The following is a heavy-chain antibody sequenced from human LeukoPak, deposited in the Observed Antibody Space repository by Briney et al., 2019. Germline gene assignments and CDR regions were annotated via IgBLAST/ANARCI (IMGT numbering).Heavy chain of an antibody. CDR3: ARTHGYSYGYFDY. D-gene: IGHD5-18*01. CDR1: DGSISSSSYY. Sequence: PSETLSLTCTVSDGSISSSSYYWAWIRQPPGKGPEWIGSFYYSGRTYHNPSLKSRVPISGDTSKTQFSLKVSSVTAADTAVYYCARTHGYSYGYFDYWGQGTLVTVSS. J-gene: IGHJ4*02. V-gene: IGHV4-39*01. CDR2: FYYSGRT.